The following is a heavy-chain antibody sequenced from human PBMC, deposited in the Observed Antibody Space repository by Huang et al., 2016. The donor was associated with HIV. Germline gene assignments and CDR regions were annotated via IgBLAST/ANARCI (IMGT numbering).Heavy chain of an antibody. Sequence: EVQLVESGGGLIQPGGSLRLSCAASGFTVSTNYMTWVRQAPGKGLEWFSLIYSGGTTYYAASVKGRFTTSSDDSENTLYLHMTSLRAGDTAVYYCAKEGDTGAALGYWGQGTLVTVS. V-gene: IGHV3-53*01. D-gene: IGHD2-8*02. CDR3: AKEGDTGAALGY. CDR2: IYSGGTT. CDR1: GFTVSTNY. J-gene: IGHJ4*02.